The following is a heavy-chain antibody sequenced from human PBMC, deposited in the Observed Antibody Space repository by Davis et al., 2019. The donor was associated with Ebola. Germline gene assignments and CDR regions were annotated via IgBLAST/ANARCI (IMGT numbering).Heavy chain of an antibody. Sequence: SETLSLTCTVSGASISSRSYYWGWIRQRPGKGLEWVGSFSYGDNTHYYNPSLRSRVTISVDTSRNQFSLKLSSATAADTAVYYCARPWYSGTYYDAYDIWGQGTMVAVSS. D-gene: IGHD1-26*01. J-gene: IGHJ3*02. CDR2: FSYGDNT. CDR3: ARPWYSGTYYDAYDI. V-gene: IGHV4-39*01. CDR1: GASISSRSYY.